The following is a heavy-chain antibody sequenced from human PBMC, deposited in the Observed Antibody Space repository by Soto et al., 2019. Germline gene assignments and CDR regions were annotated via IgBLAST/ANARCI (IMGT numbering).Heavy chain of an antibody. CDR3: ERGYTSGWPFDF. CDR1: GYNFTTYV. CDR2: INCGSGNT. V-gene: IGHV1-3*01. Sequence: QVQLVQSGAEVKQPGASASVSCKASGYNFTTYVVHWLRQAPGQGPEWMGWINCGSGNTVYSQKFQGKVTFTRDTSARTAYIDLNSLTSGDTAVYYGERGYTSGWPFDFWGRGNLVTVSS. D-gene: IGHD6-19*01. J-gene: IGHJ4*03.